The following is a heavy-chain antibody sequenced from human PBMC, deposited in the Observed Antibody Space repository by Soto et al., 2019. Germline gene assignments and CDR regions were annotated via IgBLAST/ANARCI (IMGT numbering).Heavy chain of an antibody. CDR3: AKVYAYCGGDCRYYYYGMDV. V-gene: IGHV3-23*01. Sequence: GGSLRLSCAASVFTFSSYAMSWVRQAPGKGLEWVSAISGSGGSTYYADSVKGRFTISRDNSKNTLYLQMNSLRAEDTAVYYCAKVYAYCGGDCRYYYYGMDVWGQGTTVTVSS. D-gene: IGHD2-21*02. CDR2: ISGSGGST. CDR1: VFTFSSYA. J-gene: IGHJ6*02.